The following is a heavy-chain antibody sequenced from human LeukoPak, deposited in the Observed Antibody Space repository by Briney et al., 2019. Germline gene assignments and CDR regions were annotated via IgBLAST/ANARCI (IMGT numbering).Heavy chain of an antibody. CDR3: ARTLYYYDSCGYGGIGY. D-gene: IGHD3-22*01. CDR1: GFTFSSYW. CDR2: IKQDGSEK. J-gene: IGHJ4*02. V-gene: IGHV3-7*01. Sequence: QPGGSLRLSCAASGFTFSSYWMSWVRQAPGKGLEWVANIKQDGSEKYYVDSVKGRFTISRDNAKNSLYLQMNSLRAEDTAVYYCARTLYYYDSCGYGGIGYWGQGTLVTVSS.